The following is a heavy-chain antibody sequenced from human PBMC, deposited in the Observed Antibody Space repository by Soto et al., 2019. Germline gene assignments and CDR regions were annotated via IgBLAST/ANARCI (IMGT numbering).Heavy chain of an antibody. Sequence: SETLSLTCTVSGGSISSGGYYWSWIRQHPGKGLEWIGYIYYSGSTYYNPSLKSRVTISVDTSKNQFSLKLSSVTAADTAVYYCARAGYCSGGSCSGLDYWSQGTLVTVSS. J-gene: IGHJ4*02. CDR1: GGSISSGGYY. CDR3: ARAGYCSGGSCSGLDY. D-gene: IGHD2-15*01. V-gene: IGHV4-31*03. CDR2: IYYSGST.